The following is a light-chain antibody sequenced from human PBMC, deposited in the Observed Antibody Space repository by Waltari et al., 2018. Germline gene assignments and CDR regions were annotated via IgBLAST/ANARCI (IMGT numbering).Light chain of an antibody. CDR3: SSYAGSNHLV. V-gene: IGLV2-8*01. CDR2: EVN. J-gene: IGLJ3*02. CDR1: SSDVGGYHY. Sequence: QSALTQPPSASGSPGPSVTISCTGTSSDVGGYHYVSWYQHHPGKAPKLMVYEVNKRPSGVPDRFSGSKSGNTASLTVSGLQAEDESDYYCSSYAGSNHLVFGGGTKLTVL.